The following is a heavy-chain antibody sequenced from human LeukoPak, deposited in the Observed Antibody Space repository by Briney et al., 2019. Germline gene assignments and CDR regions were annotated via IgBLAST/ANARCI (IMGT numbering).Heavy chain of an antibody. CDR3: VRIVADDYYYYYYGMDV. Sequence: SETLSLTCTVSGGSISSYYWSWIRQPPGKGLEWIGYIYYSGSTNYNPSLKSRVTISVDTSTNQFALKLSSVTAADTAVYYCVRIVADDYYYYYYGMDVWGQGTTVTVSS. CDR2: IYYSGST. D-gene: IGHD2-21*01. CDR1: GGSISSYY. V-gene: IGHV4-59*01. J-gene: IGHJ6*02.